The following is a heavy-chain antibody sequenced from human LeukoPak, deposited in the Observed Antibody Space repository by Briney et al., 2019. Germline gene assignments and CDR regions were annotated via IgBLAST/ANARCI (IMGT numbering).Heavy chain of an antibody. V-gene: IGHV4-30-2*01. CDR3: ARGSRSSTSGRFDY. D-gene: IGHD2-2*01. CDR2: IYHSGST. CDR1: GGSISSGGYS. J-gene: IGHJ4*02. Sequence: PSETLSLTCAVSGGSISSGGYSWSWIRQPPGKGLEWIGYIYHSGSTYYNPSLKSRVTISVDRSKNQFSLKLSSVTAADTAVYYCARGSRSSTSGRFDYWGQGTLVTVSS.